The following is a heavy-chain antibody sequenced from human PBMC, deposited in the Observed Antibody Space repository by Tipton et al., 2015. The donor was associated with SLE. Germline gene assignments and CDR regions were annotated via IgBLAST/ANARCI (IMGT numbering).Heavy chain of an antibody. J-gene: IGHJ2*01. CDR3: ARDRPDYGASYWYFDL. CDR1: GFSFRSYW. D-gene: IGHD4-17*01. CDR2: ISSSSSTI. Sequence: SLRLSCAASGFSFRSYWMSWVRQAPGKGLEWVSYISSSSSTIYYADSVKGRFTISRDNAKNSLYLQMNSLRAEDTAVYYCARDRPDYGASYWYFDLWGRGSLVTVSS. V-gene: IGHV3-48*01.